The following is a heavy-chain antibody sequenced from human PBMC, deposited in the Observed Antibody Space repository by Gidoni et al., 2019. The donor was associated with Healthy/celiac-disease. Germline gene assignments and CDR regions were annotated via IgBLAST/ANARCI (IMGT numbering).Heavy chain of an antibody. CDR1: GGSISSGSSY. D-gene: IGHD2-2*01. J-gene: IGHJ6*03. V-gene: IGHV4-61*02. CDR2: IYTSGST. CDR3: AIETGYCSSTSCYSVYYYMDV. Sequence: QVQLQESGPGLVKPSQTLSLTCTVSGGSISSGSSYWSWIRQPAGKGLEWIGRIYTSGSTNYNPSLKSRVTMSVDTSKNQFSLKLSSVTAADTAVYYCAIETGYCSSTSCYSVYYYMDVWGKGTTVTVSS.